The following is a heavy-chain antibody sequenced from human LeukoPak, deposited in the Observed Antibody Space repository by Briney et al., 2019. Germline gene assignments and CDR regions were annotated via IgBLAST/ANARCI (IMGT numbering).Heavy chain of an antibody. CDR1: GFTFSSYA. CDR3: AKDGYDYYYYYMDV. D-gene: IGHD1-1*01. CDR2: ISGSGGTT. Sequence: GGSLRHSCAASGFTFSSYAMSWVRQAPGKGLEWVSAISGSGGTTYYADSVKGRFTISRDNSKNTLYLQMNSLRAEDTAVYHCAKDGYDYYYYYMDVWGRGTAVTVSS. V-gene: IGHV3-23*01. J-gene: IGHJ6*03.